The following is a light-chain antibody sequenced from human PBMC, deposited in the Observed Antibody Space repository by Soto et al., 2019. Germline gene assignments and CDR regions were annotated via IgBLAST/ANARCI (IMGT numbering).Light chain of an antibody. Sequence: EIVLTQSPGTLSLSPGERASLSRRASQSVSSTFLAWYQQKPGQAPRLLIYAASTRATGIPDRFSGSGSGTDFTLTISRLEPEDFAVYYCQQHGSLLWTFGQGTKVEIK. J-gene: IGKJ1*01. CDR1: QSVSSTF. CDR3: QQHGSLLWT. V-gene: IGKV3-20*01. CDR2: AAS.